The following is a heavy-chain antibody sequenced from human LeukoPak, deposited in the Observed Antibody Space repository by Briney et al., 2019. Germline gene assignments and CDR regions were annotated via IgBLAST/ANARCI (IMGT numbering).Heavy chain of an antibody. J-gene: IGHJ4*02. CDR2: IYYSGST. D-gene: IGHD3-22*01. CDR1: GGSVSSGSYY. Sequence: PETLSLTCTVSGGSVSSGSYYWSWIRQPPGKGLEWIGYIYYSGSTNYNPSLKSRVTISVDTSKNQFSLKLSSVTAADTAVYYCARVTYYYDSSGYYLDYWGQGTLVTVSS. CDR3: ARVTYYYDSSGYYLDY. V-gene: IGHV4-61*01.